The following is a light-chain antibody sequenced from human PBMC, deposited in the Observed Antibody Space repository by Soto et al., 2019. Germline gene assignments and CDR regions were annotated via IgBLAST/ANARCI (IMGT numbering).Light chain of an antibody. CDR1: QSISSW. CDR2: DAS. J-gene: IGKJ2*01. Sequence: DIQMTQSPSPLSASVGDRVTITCRASQSISSWLAWYQQKPGKAPKLLIYDASSLKSGVPSRFSGSGSGTEFTLTISSLQPDDFATYYCQQYHSYSPYTFGQGTKLEIK. V-gene: IGKV1-5*01. CDR3: QQYHSYSPYT.